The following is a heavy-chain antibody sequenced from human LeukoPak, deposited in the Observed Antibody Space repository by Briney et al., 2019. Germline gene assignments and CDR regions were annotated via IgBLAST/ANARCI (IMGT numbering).Heavy chain of an antibody. CDR1: GFSLSNARMG. Sequence: SGPTLVNPTETLTLTCTVSGFSLSNARMGVSWIRQPPGKALEWLAHIFSNDEKSYSTSLKSRLTISKDTSKSQVVLTMTNMDPVDTATYYCARLYPYSSSSYYFDYWGQGTLVTVSS. J-gene: IGHJ4*02. V-gene: IGHV2-26*01. CDR2: IFSNDEK. D-gene: IGHD6-13*01. CDR3: ARLYPYSSSSYYFDY.